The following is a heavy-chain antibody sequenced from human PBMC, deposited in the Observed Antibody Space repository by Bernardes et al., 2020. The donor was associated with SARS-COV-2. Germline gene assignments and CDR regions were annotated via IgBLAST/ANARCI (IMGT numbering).Heavy chain of an antibody. Sequence: GGSLRLSCAASGFTFSSYDMHWVRQSSGKGLEWVSGIGSAGDPYYPGSVKGRLTISRENAKNSLFLQMNSLRAGDTAVYYCARGARDYSDSSRYFSPPFDYWGQGILVTVSS. V-gene: IGHV3-13*05. CDR3: ARGARDYSDSSRYFSPPFDY. CDR2: IGSAGDP. CDR1: GFTFSSYD. D-gene: IGHD3-22*01. J-gene: IGHJ4*02.